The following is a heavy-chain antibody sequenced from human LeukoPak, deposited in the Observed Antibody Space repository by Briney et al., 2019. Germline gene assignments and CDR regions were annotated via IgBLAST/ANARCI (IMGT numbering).Heavy chain of an antibody. CDR3: ARGGTMIVVVPFDY. CDR2: IIPIFGTA. J-gene: IGHJ4*02. V-gene: IGHV1-69*13. D-gene: IGHD3-22*01. Sequence: SVKVSCKASGGTFSSYPISWVRQAPGQGLEWMGGIIPIFGTANYAQKFQGRVTITADESTSTAYMELSSLRSEDTAVYYCARGGTMIVVVPFDYWGQGTLVTVSS. CDR1: GGTFSSYP.